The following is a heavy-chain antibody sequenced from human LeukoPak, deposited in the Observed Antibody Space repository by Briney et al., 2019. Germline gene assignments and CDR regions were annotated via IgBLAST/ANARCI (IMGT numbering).Heavy chain of an antibody. CDR1: GYTFTSYY. CDR3: ARDDHVGSSSWYQPAYYYYYYMDV. J-gene: IGHJ6*03. CDR2: INPSGGST. V-gene: IGHV1-46*01. D-gene: IGHD6-13*01. Sequence: ASVKVSCKASGYTFTSYYMHWVRQAPGQGLEWMGIINPSGGSTSYAQKFQGRVTMTRDMSTSTVYMELSRLRSDDTAVYYCARDDHVGSSSWYQPAYYYYYYMDVWGKGTTVTVSS.